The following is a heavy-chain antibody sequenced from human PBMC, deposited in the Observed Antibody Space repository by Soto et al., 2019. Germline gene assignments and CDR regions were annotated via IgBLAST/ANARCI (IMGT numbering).Heavy chain of an antibody. Sequence: QVQLVQSGAEVKKPGASVKVSCKASGYTFTSYDINWVRQATGQGLEWMGWMNPNSGNTGYAQKFQGRVTMTRNTSISTVYMELSSLGSEDMAVYYCARERTGTTSIDVWGQGTTVTVSS. V-gene: IGHV1-8*01. CDR1: GYTFTSYD. J-gene: IGHJ6*02. D-gene: IGHD1-1*01. CDR3: ARERTGTTSIDV. CDR2: MNPNSGNT.